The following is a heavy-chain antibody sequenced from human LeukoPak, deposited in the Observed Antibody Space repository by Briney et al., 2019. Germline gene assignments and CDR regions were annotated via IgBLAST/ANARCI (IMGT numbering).Heavy chain of an antibody. D-gene: IGHD1-26*01. CDR1: GFTFSSYS. CDR3: ARWYSGSQYFDY. V-gene: IGHV3-21*01. J-gene: IGHJ4*02. Sequence: GESLRLSCAASGFTFSSYSMNWVRQAPGKGLEWVSSISSSSSYIYYPDSVKGRFTISRDNAKKSLYLQMNSLRAEDTAVYYCARWYSGSQYFDYWGQGTLVTVSS. CDR2: ISSSSSYI.